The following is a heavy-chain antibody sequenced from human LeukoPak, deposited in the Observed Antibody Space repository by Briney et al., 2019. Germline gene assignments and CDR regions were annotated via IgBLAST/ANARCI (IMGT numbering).Heavy chain of an antibody. CDR1: GYSFSAYT. D-gene: IGHD6-19*01. CDR2: ITVYNNKT. CDR3: AREEGSGWYVNALDI. Sequence: ASVKVSCKASGYSFSAYTVSWVRQAPGQGLEWMALITVYNNKTDYAQKFAGRVTVTTYTPTSTAYMELRSLTSDDTAVYYCAREEGSGWYVNALDIWGQGTMVTVSS. J-gene: IGHJ3*02. V-gene: IGHV1-18*01.